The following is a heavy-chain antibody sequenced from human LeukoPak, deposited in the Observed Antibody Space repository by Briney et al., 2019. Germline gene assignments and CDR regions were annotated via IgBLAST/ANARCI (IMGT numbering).Heavy chain of an antibody. D-gene: IGHD1-26*01. CDR2: ISQDAGGT. CDR3: AKDLFRFKALVALDN. J-gene: IGHJ3*02. CDR1: GFIFRDYW. V-gene: IGHV3-7*03. Sequence: GSLRLSCATSGFIFRDYWMSWVRQVPGKGLEWVASISQDAGGTTYLDSVKGRFTISRDNAKNSLYLHMNSLRAEDTAFYYCAKDLFRFKALVALDNWGQGTMVTVSS.